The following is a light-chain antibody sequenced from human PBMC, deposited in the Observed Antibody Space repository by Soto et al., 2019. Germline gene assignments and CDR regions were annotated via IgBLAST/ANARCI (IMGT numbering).Light chain of an antibody. J-gene: IGKJ1*01. CDR3: EQDSKWPQT. CDR2: GAA. CDR1: QIVSSK. V-gene: IGKV3-15*01. Sequence: IVMTQCPATLSVSPGERGTLSSRASQIVSSKLAWYQQTPGQTPRLLIYGAATRATGIPARLMCTGSGTEFTLTINNLQSEDSSVYYCEQDSKWPQTVSQGTKVDIK.